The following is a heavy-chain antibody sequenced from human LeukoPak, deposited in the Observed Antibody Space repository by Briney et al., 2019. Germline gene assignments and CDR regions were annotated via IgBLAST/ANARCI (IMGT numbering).Heavy chain of an antibody. CDR1: GFTFSSYG. V-gene: IGHV3-33*01. Sequence: GGSLRLSCAASGFTFSSYGMHWVRQAPGKGLEWVAVIWYDGSNKYYADSVKGRFTISRDNSKNTLYLQMNSLRAEDTAVYYCARDQWCSITSCSNWFDPWGQGTLVTVSS. J-gene: IGHJ5*02. CDR3: ARDQWCSITSCSNWFDP. D-gene: IGHD2-2*01. CDR2: IWYDGSNK.